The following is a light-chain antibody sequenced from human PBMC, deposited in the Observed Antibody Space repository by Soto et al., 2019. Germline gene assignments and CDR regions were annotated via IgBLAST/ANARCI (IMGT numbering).Light chain of an antibody. CDR3: SSFATGDNYV. CDR1: SSDVGGYNH. Sequence: QSALTQPPSASGSPGQSVTTSCTGTSSDVGGYNHVSWYQQHPGKAPKVVIYEVTKRPSGVPDRFSGSKSGNTASLTVSGLQAEDEADYYCSSFATGDNYVYGSGTKLTVL. CDR2: EVT. J-gene: IGLJ1*01. V-gene: IGLV2-8*01.